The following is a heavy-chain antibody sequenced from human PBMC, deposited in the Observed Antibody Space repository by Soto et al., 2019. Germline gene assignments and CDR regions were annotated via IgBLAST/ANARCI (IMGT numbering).Heavy chain of an antibody. D-gene: IGHD6-25*01. J-gene: IGHJ5*02. CDR2: IYYSGIT. CDR3: ARHVYGSMCSGSYNWFYP. CDR1: GASISSYY. Sequence: SETLSLTCTVSGASISSYYWSWIRQRPGKGLEWIGYIYYSGITNYNPSLKSRVTISVDTSKNQFSLKLSSVTAADSAVYYCARHVYGSMCSGSYNWFYPWGQETLVTFSS. V-gene: IGHV4-59*08.